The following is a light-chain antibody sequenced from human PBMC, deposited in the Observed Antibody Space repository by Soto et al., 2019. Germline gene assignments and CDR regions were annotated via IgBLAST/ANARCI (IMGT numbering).Light chain of an antibody. CDR1: RDNIGAYDY. V-gene: IGLV2-14*01. J-gene: IGLJ2*01. CDR2: EVT. Sequence: QSVLTQPASVSGSPGQSITISCAGTRDNIGAYDYVSWYQQHPGNAPKLLVYEVTNRPSGVSDRFSDSKSGNTASLTISGLQAEDEADYYYNSYTNSSAVVFGGGTKVTVL. CDR3: NSYTNSSAVV.